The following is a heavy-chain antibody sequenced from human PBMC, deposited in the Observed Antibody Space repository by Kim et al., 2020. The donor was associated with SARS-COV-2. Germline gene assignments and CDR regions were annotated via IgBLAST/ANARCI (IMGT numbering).Heavy chain of an antibody. V-gene: IGHV1-46*01. J-gene: IGHJ4*02. CDR3: ARDAGYSSSWSDFDY. Sequence: QKFQGRVTMTRDTSTSTVYMELSSLRSEDTAVYYCARDAGYSSSWSDFDYWGQGTLVTVSS. D-gene: IGHD6-13*01.